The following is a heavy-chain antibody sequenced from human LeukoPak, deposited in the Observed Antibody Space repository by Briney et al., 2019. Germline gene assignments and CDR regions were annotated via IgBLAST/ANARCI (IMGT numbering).Heavy chain of an antibody. Sequence: SETLSLTCAVSGGSFSGYYWSWIRQTPGKGLEWIGEINHIGSTNYNPSLKSRVTISMDTSKTQFSLNLRFVTAADTAVYYCARGGRVTPPALPLRLGNWFDPWGQGTLVTVSS. V-gene: IGHV4-34*01. J-gene: IGHJ5*02. D-gene: IGHD3-16*02. CDR1: GGSFSGYY. CDR3: ARGGRVTPPALPLRLGNWFDP. CDR2: INHIGST.